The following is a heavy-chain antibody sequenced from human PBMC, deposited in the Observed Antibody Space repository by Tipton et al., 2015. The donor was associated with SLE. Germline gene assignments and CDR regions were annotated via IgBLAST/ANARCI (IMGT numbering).Heavy chain of an antibody. CDR3: AKDKRNHYYDSIFDAFDI. D-gene: IGHD3-22*01. J-gene: IGHJ3*02. CDR2: IRYDGSNK. CDR1: GFTFSSYG. V-gene: IGHV3-30*02. Sequence: SLRLSCAASGFTFSSYGMHWVRQAPGKGLEWVAFIRYDGSNKYYADSVKGRFTISRDNSKNTLYLQMNSLRAEDTAVYYCAKDKRNHYYDSIFDAFDIWGQGTMVTVSS.